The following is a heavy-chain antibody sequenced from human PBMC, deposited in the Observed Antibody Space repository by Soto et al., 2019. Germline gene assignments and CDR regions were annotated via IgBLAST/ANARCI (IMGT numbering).Heavy chain of an antibody. Sequence: PGGSLRLSCAASGFTFSSYAMSWVRQAPGKGLEWVSAISGSGGSTYYADSVKGRFTISRDNSKNTLYLQMNSLRAEDTAVYYCAKAGYDFFWQISPFFDYWGQGTLVTVSS. J-gene: IGHJ4*02. CDR2: ISGSGGST. V-gene: IGHV3-23*01. CDR1: GFTFSSYA. CDR3: AKAGYDFFWQISPFFDY. D-gene: IGHD3-3*01.